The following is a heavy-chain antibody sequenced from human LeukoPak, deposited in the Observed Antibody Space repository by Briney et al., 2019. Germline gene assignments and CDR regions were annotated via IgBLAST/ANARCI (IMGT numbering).Heavy chain of an antibody. Sequence: PAETLSLTCAVYGGSFSGYYWSWIRQPPGKGLEWIGEINHSGSTNYNPSLKSRVTISVDTPKNQFSLKLSSVTAADTAVYYCARLGVWGSYRTPTDYWGQGTLVTVSS. CDR3: ARLGVWGSYRTPTDY. D-gene: IGHD3-16*02. V-gene: IGHV4-34*01. CDR1: GGSFSGYY. CDR2: INHSGST. J-gene: IGHJ4*02.